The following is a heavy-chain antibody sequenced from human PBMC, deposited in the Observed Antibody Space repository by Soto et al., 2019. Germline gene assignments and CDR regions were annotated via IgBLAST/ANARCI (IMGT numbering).Heavy chain of an antibody. V-gene: IGHV4-39*01. D-gene: IGHD2-15*01. CDR1: GGSINTNNYY. CDR3: ARLVVVSPVANA. Sequence: QLHLQESGPGPVKPSGTLSLTCTVTGGSINTNNYYWGSVRQPPGKGLEWIGSVFYNGTTYYSPSLKGRVTISLATSRTQFSLKRDSVTAADTAVYYCARLVVVSPVANAWGQGTLVTVSS. J-gene: IGHJ5*02. CDR2: VFYNGTT.